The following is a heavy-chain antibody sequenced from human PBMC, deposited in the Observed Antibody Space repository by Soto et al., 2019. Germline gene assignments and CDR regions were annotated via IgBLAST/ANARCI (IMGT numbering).Heavy chain of an antibody. CDR2: ISYSGST. CDR3: ARRPIAALHGDWFDP. Sequence: QVQLQESGPGLVKPSQTLSLTCTVSGGSIRSGGYYWSWIRQHPGKGLEWIGYISYSGSTYYNPSLKSRVTLSVDTSKNQFSLKLSSVTAADTAVYYCARRPIAALHGDWFDPWGQGTLVTVSS. D-gene: IGHD6-6*01. CDR1: GGSIRSGGYY. J-gene: IGHJ5*02. V-gene: IGHV4-31*03.